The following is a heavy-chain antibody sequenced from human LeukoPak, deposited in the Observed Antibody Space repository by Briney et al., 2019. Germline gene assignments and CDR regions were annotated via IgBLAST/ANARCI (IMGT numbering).Heavy chain of an antibody. J-gene: IGHJ5*02. V-gene: IGHV5-51*01. CDR3: ARHSGSYYWFDP. Sequence: GESLKTSCKGFGYSFTSFWIGWVRQMPGKGLEWLGIIYPGDSDNRYRPSFEGQVTISADKSITTAFLQWSSLKDYNTAMYYCARHSGSYYWFDPWGQGTLVTVSS. CDR2: IYPGDSDN. D-gene: IGHD1-26*01. CDR1: GYSFTSFW.